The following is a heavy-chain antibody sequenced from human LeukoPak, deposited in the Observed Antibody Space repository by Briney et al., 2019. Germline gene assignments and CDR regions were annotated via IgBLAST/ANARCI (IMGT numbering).Heavy chain of an antibody. CDR3: AKRGYSGYDLEENYYYYGMDV. Sequence: ASVKVSCKASGYTFTSYGISWVRQAPGQGLEWMGWISAYNGNTNYAQKLQGRVTMTTDTSTSTAYMELSSLRSEDTAVYYCAKRGYSGYDLEENYYYYGMDVWGQGTTVTVSS. CDR2: ISAYNGNT. J-gene: IGHJ6*02. D-gene: IGHD5-12*01. CDR1: GYTFTSYG. V-gene: IGHV1-18*01.